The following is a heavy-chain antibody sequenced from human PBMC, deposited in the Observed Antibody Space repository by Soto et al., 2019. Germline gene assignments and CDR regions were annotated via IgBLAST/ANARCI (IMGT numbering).Heavy chain of an antibody. V-gene: IGHV3-74*01. CDR2: INSDGSST. D-gene: IGHD3-10*01. CDR1: GLTFSSYW. J-gene: IGHJ6*02. CDR3: AKEHVMVRGAPDGMDV. Sequence: GGSLRLSCAASGLTFSSYWMHWVRQAPGKGLVWVSRINSDGSSTNYADSVKGRFTISRDNSKNTLYLQMNSLRAEDTAVYYCAKEHVMVRGAPDGMDVWGQGTTVTVSS.